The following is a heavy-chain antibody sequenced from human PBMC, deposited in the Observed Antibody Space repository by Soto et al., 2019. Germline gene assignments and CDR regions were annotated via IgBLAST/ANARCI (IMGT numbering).Heavy chain of an antibody. CDR1: GGSISSGGYY. CDR3: ARGLDTAMVILYYYYGMDV. D-gene: IGHD5-18*01. V-gene: IGHV4-31*03. J-gene: IGHJ6*02. Sequence: QVQLQESGPGLVKPSQTLSLTCTVSGGSISSGGYYWSWIRQHPGKGLEWIGYIYYSGSTYYNPSLKSRVTISVDTSKNYFSLKLSSVTAADTAVYYCARGLDTAMVILYYYYGMDVWGQGTTVTVSS. CDR2: IYYSGST.